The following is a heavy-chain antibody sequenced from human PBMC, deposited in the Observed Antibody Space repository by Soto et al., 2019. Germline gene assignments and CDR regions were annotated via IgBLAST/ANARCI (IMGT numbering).Heavy chain of an antibody. J-gene: IGHJ6*03. CDR3: ARAPQYYDFWSGPPRYYYMDV. CDR2: IYYSGST. CDR1: GGSISSYY. V-gene: IGHV4-59*01. D-gene: IGHD3-3*01. Sequence: PSETLSLTCTVSGGSISSYYWSWIRQPPGKGLEWIGYIYYSGSTNYNPSLKSRVTISVDTSKNQFSLKLSSVTAADTAVYYCARAPQYYDFWSGPPRYYYMDVWGKGTTVTVSS.